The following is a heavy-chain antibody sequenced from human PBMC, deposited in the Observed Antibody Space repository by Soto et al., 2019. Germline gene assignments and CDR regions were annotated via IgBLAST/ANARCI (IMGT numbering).Heavy chain of an antibody. CDR1: GGTFSNYP. J-gene: IGHJ2*01. Sequence: QVQLVQSGAEVKKPGSSVKVSCKASGGTFSNYPISWVRQAPGQGLEWMGGIIPIFGTVNYAQKLQGRVTITADESTSTGYMELSSLRSEDTAVYYCARGNHRWLQLWYFDLWGRGTLVTVSS. D-gene: IGHD5-12*01. CDR3: ARGNHRWLQLWYFDL. V-gene: IGHV1-69*12. CDR2: IIPIFGTV.